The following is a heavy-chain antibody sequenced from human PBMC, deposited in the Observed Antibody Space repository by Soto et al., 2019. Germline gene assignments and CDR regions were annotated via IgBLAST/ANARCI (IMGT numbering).Heavy chain of an antibody. CDR3: AREFPYYLSSDSYLDY. V-gene: IGHV6-1*01. D-gene: IGHD3-16*01. Sequence: QTLSLTCAISGYSVSGNSAAWNWISQAPSRGLEWLGRTYYRSRWYNDYAVSVKSRITVTPDTSKNQFSLNLNSVTPEDTAVYYCAREFPYYLSSDSYLDYWGQGALLTLSS. J-gene: IGHJ4*02. CDR1: GYSVSGNSAA. CDR2: TYYRSRWYN.